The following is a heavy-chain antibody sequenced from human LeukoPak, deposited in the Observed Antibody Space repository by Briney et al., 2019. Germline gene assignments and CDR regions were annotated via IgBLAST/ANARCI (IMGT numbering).Heavy chain of an antibody. CDR1: GGSISNFY. Sequence: SETLSLTCTVSGGSISNFYWTWIRQPPGKGLECIGYFYYSGSTNYNPSLRSRVTISIDTSKNQFSLKLSSVTAADTAVYYCARLGQPNAFDVWGQGTVVTVFS. V-gene: IGHV4-59*08. J-gene: IGHJ3*01. CDR3: ARLGQPNAFDV. D-gene: IGHD3-16*01. CDR2: FYYSGST.